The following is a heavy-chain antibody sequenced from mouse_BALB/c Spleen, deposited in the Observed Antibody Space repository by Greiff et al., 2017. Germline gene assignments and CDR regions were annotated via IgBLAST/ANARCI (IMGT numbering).Heavy chain of an antibody. J-gene: IGHJ4*01. Sequence: ESGPGLVKPSQSLSLTCSVTGYSITSGYYWNWIRQFPGNKLEWMGYISYAGSNNYNPSLKNRISITRDTSKNQFFLKLNSVTTEDTATYDCARRAPYYAMDYWGQGTSVTVSS. D-gene: IGHD3-1*01. CDR3: ARRAPYYAMDY. V-gene: IGHV3-6*02. CDR1: GYSITSGYY. CDR2: ISYAGSN.